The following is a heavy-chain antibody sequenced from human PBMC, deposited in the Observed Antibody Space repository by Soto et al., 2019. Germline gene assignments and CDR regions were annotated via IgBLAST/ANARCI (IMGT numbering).Heavy chain of an antibody. CDR2: ISGSGGST. Sequence: EVQLLESGGGLVQPGGSLRLSCAASGFTFSSYAMSWVRQAPGKGLEWVSAISGSGGSTYYADSVKGRFTISRDNSKNTLYLQMNSLRAEDTAVYYCDWSGYYHWGGYYFDYWGQGTLVTVSS. J-gene: IGHJ4*02. CDR1: GFTFSSYA. CDR3: DWSGYYHWGGYYFDY. D-gene: IGHD3-3*01. V-gene: IGHV3-23*01.